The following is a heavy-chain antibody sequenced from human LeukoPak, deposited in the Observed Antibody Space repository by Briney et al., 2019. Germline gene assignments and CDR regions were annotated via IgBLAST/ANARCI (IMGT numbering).Heavy chain of an antibody. D-gene: IGHD3-22*01. Sequence: PGGSLRLSCAASGFTFSSYSMNWVRQAPGKGLEWVSSISSSSSYIYYTDSVKGRFTISRDNAKNSLFLQMNSLRAEDAAVYYCARGGHNYYDSSRYQYYFDYWGQGTLVTVSS. CDR1: GFTFSSYS. J-gene: IGHJ4*02. CDR2: ISSSSSYI. CDR3: ARGGHNYYDSSRYQYYFDY. V-gene: IGHV3-21*01.